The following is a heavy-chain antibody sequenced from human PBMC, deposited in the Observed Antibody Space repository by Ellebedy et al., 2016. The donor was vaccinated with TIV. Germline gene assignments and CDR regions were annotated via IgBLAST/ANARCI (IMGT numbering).Heavy chain of an antibody. CDR2: ISGSDTTV. D-gene: IGHD6-19*01. CDR1: GFTFSSYS. V-gene: IGHV3-48*02. J-gene: IGHJ2*01. Sequence: PGGSLRLSCAASGFTFSSYSMNWVRQAPGKGLEWISYISGSDTTVYYADSVKGRFTISRDNAKNSLSLQMNSLRDEDTAVYYCARDMAVAATYWYFDLWGRGTLVTVPS. CDR3: ARDMAVAATYWYFDL.